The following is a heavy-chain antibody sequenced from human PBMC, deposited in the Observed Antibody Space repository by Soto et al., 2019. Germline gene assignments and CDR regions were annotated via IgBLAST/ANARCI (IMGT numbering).Heavy chain of an antibody. J-gene: IGHJ3*01. D-gene: IGHD3-10*01. V-gene: IGHV6-1*01. Sequence: SQTLSLTWAISGDSVSSDITSWNWIRQSPSRGLEWLGRTYYRSKWFHDYAASVKSRITINPDTSKNQFSLELNSMTPEDTAVYYCARGNALDVWGQGTVVTVSS. CDR1: GDSVSSDITS. CDR3: ARGNALDV. CDR2: TYYRSKWFH.